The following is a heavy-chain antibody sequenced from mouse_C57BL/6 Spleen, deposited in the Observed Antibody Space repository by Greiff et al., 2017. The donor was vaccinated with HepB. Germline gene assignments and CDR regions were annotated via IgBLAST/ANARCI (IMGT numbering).Heavy chain of an antibody. CDR2: IDPSDSYT. CDR1: GYTFPSYW. V-gene: IGHV1-50*01. J-gene: IGHJ2*01. CDR3: ARSKGFGNYDYFDY. D-gene: IGHD2-1*01. Sequence: QVQLQQPGAELVKPGASVKLSCKASGYTFPSYWMQWVKQRPGQGLEWIGEIDPSDSYTNYNQKFKGKATLTVDTSSSTAYMQLSSLTSEDSAVYYCARSKGFGNYDYFDYWGQGTTLTVSS.